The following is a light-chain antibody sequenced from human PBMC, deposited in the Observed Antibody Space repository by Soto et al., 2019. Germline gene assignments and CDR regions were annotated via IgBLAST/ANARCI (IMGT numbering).Light chain of an antibody. V-gene: IGKV1-5*03. J-gene: IGKJ4*01. CDR3: QQYDSYPLT. Sequence: DIQMTQSPSTLSASVGDRGTSTCRASQSISSWLAWYQQKPGKAPNLLIYKASSLESGVPSRFSGSGSGTEFTLTVSSLQPDDFATYYCQQYDSYPLTFGGGTKVEIK. CDR2: KAS. CDR1: QSISSW.